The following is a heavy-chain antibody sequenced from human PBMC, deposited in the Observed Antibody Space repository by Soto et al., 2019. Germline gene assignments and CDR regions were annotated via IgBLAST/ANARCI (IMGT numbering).Heavy chain of an antibody. CDR3: ARGWETVGTTTPFAY. CDR2: IIPIFGTA. CDR1: GGTFSSHA. J-gene: IGHJ4*02. V-gene: IGHV1-69*06. Sequence: SVKVSCKASGGTFSSHAISWVRQAPGQGLEWMGGIIPIFGTANYVQKFQGRVTISVDKSTSAAYMEVRSLRSEDTALYYCARGWETVGTTTPFAYWGQGTLVTVSS. D-gene: IGHD1-26*01.